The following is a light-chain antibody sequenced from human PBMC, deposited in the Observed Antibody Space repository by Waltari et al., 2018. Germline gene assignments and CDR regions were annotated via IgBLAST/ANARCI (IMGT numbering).Light chain of an antibody. Sequence: DIQMTQSPSTLSASLGARFTITCRASQSISSWLAWYQQKPGKAPKLLIYQTSTLDTGVPSRFSASGTGTEFTLTVSSLQPDDFATYYCQQYNSYPLTFGGGTNVEIK. CDR2: QTS. J-gene: IGKJ4*01. CDR1: QSISSW. CDR3: QQYNSYPLT. V-gene: IGKV1-5*03.